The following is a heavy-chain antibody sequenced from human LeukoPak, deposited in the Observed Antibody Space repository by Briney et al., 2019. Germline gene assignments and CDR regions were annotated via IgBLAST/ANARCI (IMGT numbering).Heavy chain of an antibody. CDR3: ARGRYDSSGYYYFLL. Sequence: GASVKVSSKASGYTFTSYDINWVRQATGQGLEWMGWMNPNSGNTGYAQKFQGRVTMTRNTSISTAYMELSSLRSEDTAVYYCARGRYDSSGYYYFLLWGQGTLVTVSS. V-gene: IGHV1-8*01. D-gene: IGHD3-22*01. CDR2: MNPNSGNT. J-gene: IGHJ4*02. CDR1: GYTFTSYD.